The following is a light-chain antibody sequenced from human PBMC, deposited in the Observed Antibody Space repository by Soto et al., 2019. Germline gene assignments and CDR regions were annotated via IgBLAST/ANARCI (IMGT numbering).Light chain of an antibody. J-gene: IGKJ4*01. Sequence: EIVLTQSPGTLSLSTGERATLSCRASQSVSSSYLAWYQQKPGQAPRLLIYGASSRATGIPDRFSGSGSRTDYTLTISRLEPEDFAVYYCQQYNSSPLTLGRGTNVAIK. CDR3: QQYNSSPLT. CDR1: QSVSSSY. CDR2: GAS. V-gene: IGKV3-20*01.